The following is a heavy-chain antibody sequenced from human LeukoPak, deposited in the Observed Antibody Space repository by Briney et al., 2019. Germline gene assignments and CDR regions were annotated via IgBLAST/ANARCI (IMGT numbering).Heavy chain of an antibody. CDR2: ISSSSSIL. CDR3: ARGLRYFDWYLDY. Sequence: GGSLRLSCAASGFTFSSYSMNWVRQAPGKGLEGVSYISSSSSILHYADSVKGRFTISRDNAKNSLYLQMSSLRDEDTAMYYCARGLRYFDWYLDYWGQGTLVAVSS. D-gene: IGHD3-9*01. J-gene: IGHJ4*02. CDR1: GFTFSSYS. V-gene: IGHV3-48*02.